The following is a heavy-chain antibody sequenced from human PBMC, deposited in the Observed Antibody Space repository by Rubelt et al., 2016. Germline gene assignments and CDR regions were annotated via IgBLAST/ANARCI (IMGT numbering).Heavy chain of an antibody. D-gene: IGHD1-26*01. CDR1: GGSFSGYF. J-gene: IGHJ5*02. V-gene: IGHV4-34*02. CDR3: ARSNSGTYSEGFDP. CDR2: IDHRGTT. Sequence: QVQLQQWGAGLLKASETLSRTCAVYGGSFSGYFWSWVRQPPGKGLEWIGEIDHRGTTNYNPTLKSRVTVSLDPSKNKYARELGSWTAADTAVYYCARSNSGTYSEGFDPWGQGTLVTVSS.